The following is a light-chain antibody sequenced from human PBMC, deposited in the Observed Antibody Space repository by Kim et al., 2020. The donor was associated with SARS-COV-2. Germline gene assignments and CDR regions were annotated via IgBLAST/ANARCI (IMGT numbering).Light chain of an antibody. CDR3: NSRDSSGNFWV. CDR2: GKN. J-gene: IGLJ3*02. CDR1: SLRSYY. V-gene: IGLV3-19*01. Sequence: ALGQTVRITCQGDSLRSYYASWYQQKPGQATVLVIYGKNNRPSGIPDRFSGSSSGNTASLTITGAQAEDEADYYCNSRDSSGNFWVFGGGTQLTVL.